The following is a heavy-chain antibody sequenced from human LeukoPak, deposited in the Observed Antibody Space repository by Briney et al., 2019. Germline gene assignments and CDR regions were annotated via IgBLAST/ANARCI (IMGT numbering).Heavy chain of an antibody. D-gene: IGHD4-17*01. CDR3: ARGTEYGEYATYYYYYMDV. V-gene: IGHV4-59*01. J-gene: IGHJ6*03. CDR2: IYYSGST. CDR1: GGSISSYY. Sequence: SETLSLTCTVSGGSISSYYWSRIRQPPGKGLEWIGYIYYSGSTNYNPSLKSRVTISVDTSKNQFSLKLSSVTAADTAVYYRARGTEYGEYATYYYYYMDVWGKGTTVTVSS.